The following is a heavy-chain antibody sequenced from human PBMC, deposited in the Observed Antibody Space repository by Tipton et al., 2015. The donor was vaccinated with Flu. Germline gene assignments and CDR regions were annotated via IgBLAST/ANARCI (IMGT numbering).Heavy chain of an antibody. D-gene: IGHD3-22*01. J-gene: IGHJ5*02. CDR3: ASGGGIVVENWLDP. Sequence: TLSLTCTVSGDSISSYYWSWIRQPPGKGLEWIGSIYYSGTTNYNPSLKSRVTMSVDTSKNQFSLKLSSVTAADTAIYYCASGGGIVVENWLDPWGQGTLVTVSS. CDR2: IYYSGTT. V-gene: IGHV4-59*01. CDR1: GDSISSYY.